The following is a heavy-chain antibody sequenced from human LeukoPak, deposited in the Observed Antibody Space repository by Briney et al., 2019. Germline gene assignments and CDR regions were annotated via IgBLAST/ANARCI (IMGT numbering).Heavy chain of an antibody. Sequence: GGSLRVSCAASGFTFSDYGMHWVRQAPGKGLEWVAVIWLDGSNTYYAHSAKGRLTISRDNSTSTLYLQMNSLRAEDTAVYYCARGAPSTGYSLCDYWGQGTLVTVSS. CDR3: ARGAPSTGYSLCDY. D-gene: IGHD3-22*01. V-gene: IGHV3-33*02. CDR1: GFTFSDYG. J-gene: IGHJ4*02. CDR2: IWLDGSNT.